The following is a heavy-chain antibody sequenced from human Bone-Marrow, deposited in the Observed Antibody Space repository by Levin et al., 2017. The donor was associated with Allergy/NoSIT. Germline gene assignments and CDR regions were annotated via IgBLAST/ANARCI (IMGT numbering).Heavy chain of an antibody. CDR2: IYHSGST. J-gene: IGHJ3*02. CDR1: GGSISSSNW. CDR3: ARVRVGSYSSPTDAFDI. V-gene: IGHV4-4*02. D-gene: IGHD1-26*01. Sequence: SETLSLTCAVSGGSISSSNWWSWVRQPPGKGLEWIGEIYHSGSTNYNPSLKSRVTISVDKSKNQFSLKLSSVTAADTAVYYCARVRVGSYSSPTDAFDIWGQGTMVTVSS.